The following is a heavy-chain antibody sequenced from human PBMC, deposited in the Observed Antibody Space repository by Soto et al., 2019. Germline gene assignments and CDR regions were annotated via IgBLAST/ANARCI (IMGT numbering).Heavy chain of an antibody. Sequence: QVQLVESGGGVVQPGRSLRLSCAASGFTFSKYAIHWVRQAPGKGLEWVAVIWYDGSYKYYADSVKGRFTISRDNSKNTLYLEMNSLRVEDTAVYYCASDPQDLGIGEDGMDVWGKGTTVTVSS. CDR2: IWYDGSYK. J-gene: IGHJ6*04. CDR1: GFTFSKYA. D-gene: IGHD3-10*01. CDR3: ASDPQDLGIGEDGMDV. V-gene: IGHV3-33*01.